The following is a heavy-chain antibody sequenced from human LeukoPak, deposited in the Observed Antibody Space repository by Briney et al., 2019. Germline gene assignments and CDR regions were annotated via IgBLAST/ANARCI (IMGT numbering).Heavy chain of an antibody. CDR2: VYYSGAT. CDR3: AGRVAVTGIYCFDH. V-gene: IGHV4-59*08. D-gene: IGHD6-19*01. Sequence: SSETLSLTCTVSGGSISTYYWSWIRQPPGKGLEWIGYVYYSGATNYNPSLKSRVTISLDTSKNQFSLRLTSVTAADTAVYYCAGRVAVTGIYCFDHWGQGTPVTVSS. CDR1: GGSISTYY. J-gene: IGHJ4*02.